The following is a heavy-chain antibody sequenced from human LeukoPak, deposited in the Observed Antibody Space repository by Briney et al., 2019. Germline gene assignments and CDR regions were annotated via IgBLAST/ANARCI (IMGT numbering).Heavy chain of an antibody. Sequence: GGSLRLSCAASGFTVSSNYMSWVRQAPGKGLVWVSRINSDESSTVYADSVKGRFTISRDNAKNTLHLQMNSLRAEDTAVYYCARGDSRGYYYTSGFDPWGQGTLVTVSS. V-gene: IGHV3-74*01. CDR1: GFTVSSNY. CDR2: INSDESST. D-gene: IGHD3-22*01. J-gene: IGHJ5*02. CDR3: ARGDSRGYYYTSGFDP.